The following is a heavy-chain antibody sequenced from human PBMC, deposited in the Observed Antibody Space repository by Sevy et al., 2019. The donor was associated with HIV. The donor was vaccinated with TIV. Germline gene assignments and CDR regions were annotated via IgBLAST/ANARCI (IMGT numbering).Heavy chain of an antibody. CDR2: ISYDGNDK. Sequence: GGSLRLSCAASGFAFSNYYAMYWVRQAPGKGLKWVALISYDGNDKYYADSVKGRFTISRDNFKNTLYLQMNSLTAEYRAVYYCARPRANYVDNYFFYAMDVWGQGTTVTVSS. CDR3: ARPRANYVDNYFFYAMDV. V-gene: IGHV3-30-3*01. D-gene: IGHD4-17*01. CDR1: GFAFSNYYA. J-gene: IGHJ6*02.